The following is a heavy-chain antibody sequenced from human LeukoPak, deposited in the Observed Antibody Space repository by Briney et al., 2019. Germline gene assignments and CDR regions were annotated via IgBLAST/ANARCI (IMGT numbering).Heavy chain of an antibody. J-gene: IGHJ4*02. CDR2: INPSGGST. V-gene: IGHV1-46*01. CDR1: GYTFTSYY. D-gene: IGHD6-13*01. CDR3: ARDRGRQQLVSYYFDY. Sequence: ASVKVSCKASGYTFTSYYMRWVRQAPGQGLEWMGIINPSGGSTSYAQKFQGRVTMTRDMSTSTVYVELSSLRSEDTAVYYCARDRGRQQLVSYYFDYWGQGTLVTVSS.